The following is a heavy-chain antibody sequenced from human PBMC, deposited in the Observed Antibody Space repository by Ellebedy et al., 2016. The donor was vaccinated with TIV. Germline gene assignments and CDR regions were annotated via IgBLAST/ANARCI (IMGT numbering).Heavy chain of an antibody. V-gene: IGHV4-39*01. CDR1: GGSLSSSPYY. D-gene: IGHD1-26*01. Sequence: SETLSLTCTVSGGSLSSSPYYWGWIRQSPGKGLEWIGTVYYSGNTYYNPSLKTRVTISADTSENQFSLKLTSVTTADTAVYYCARRTDSGSYYDYFNNWGQGTLVTVSS. CDR3: ARRTDSGSYYDYFNN. J-gene: IGHJ4*02. CDR2: VYYSGNT.